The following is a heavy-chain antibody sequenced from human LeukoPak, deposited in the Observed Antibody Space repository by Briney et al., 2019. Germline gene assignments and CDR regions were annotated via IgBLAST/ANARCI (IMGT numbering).Heavy chain of an antibody. Sequence: ASVKVSCKVSGYTLTELSMHWVRQAPGKGREGMGGFDPEDGETIYAQKFQGRVTMTEDTSTDTAYMELSSLRSEDTAVYYCATGGYYYDSSGYYYDYWGQGTLVTVSS. J-gene: IGHJ4*02. D-gene: IGHD3-22*01. CDR2: FDPEDGET. CDR3: ATGGYYYDSSGYYYDY. CDR1: GYTLTELS. V-gene: IGHV1-24*01.